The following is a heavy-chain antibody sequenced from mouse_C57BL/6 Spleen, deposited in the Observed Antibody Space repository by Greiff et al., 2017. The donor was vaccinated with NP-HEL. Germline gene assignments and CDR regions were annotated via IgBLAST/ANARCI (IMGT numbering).Heavy chain of an antibody. CDR2: IDPSDSYT. CDR1: GYTFTSYW. J-gene: IGHJ2*01. D-gene: IGHD2-14*01. CDR3: ARLGGYRGFDY. V-gene: IGHV1-69*01. Sequence: QVQLQQPGAELVMPGASVKLSCKASGYTFTSYWMHWVKQRPGQGLEWIGEIDPSDSYTNYNQKFKGKSTLTVDKSSRTAYMQLSSLTSEDSAVYYCARLGGYRGFDYWGQGTTLTVSS.